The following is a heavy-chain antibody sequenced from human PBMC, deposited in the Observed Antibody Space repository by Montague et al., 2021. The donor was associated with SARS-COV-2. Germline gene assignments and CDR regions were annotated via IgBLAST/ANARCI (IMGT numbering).Heavy chain of an antibody. V-gene: IGHV4-4*07. Sequence: SETLSLTCTVSGGSISSYYWYWIWLPAPKGLELIWRIYTSGSANYNPSLNLRVPMSVYTSTNQFSLKLSSVTAADTAVYYCARESDAVDYWGQGTLVTVSS. D-gene: IGHD2-21*02. CDR1: GGSISSYY. J-gene: IGHJ4*02. CDR3: ARESDAVDY. CDR2: IYTSGSA.